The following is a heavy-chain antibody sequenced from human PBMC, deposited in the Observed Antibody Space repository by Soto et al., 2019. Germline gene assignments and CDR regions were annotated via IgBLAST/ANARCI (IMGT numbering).Heavy chain of an antibody. CDR1: GGTFSSYA. Sequence: QVQLVQSGAEVKKPGSSVKVSCKASGGTFSSYAISWVRQAPGQGLEWMGGIIPIFGTANYAQKFQGRVRMTADESTSTAYKELSRLRGEDTAVYYWARDGPPVGPLGYWGQGTLVTVSS. J-gene: IGHJ4*02. V-gene: IGHV1-69*01. CDR3: ARDGPPVGPLGY. D-gene: IGHD1-26*01. CDR2: IIPIFGTA.